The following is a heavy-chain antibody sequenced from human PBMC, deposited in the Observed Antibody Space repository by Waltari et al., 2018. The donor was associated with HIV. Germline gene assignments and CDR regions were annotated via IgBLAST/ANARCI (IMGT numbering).Heavy chain of an antibody. J-gene: IGHJ5*01. CDR3: ASARETMGVDFDS. CDR1: GGAFVSHT. Sequence: QVQLVQSGAEVKKPGCSVKVSCKASGGAFVSHTINWVRQAPGQGLEWMGRAIPMFGTANYAQKFQGRVTITADKSTSTAYMELNGLRFDDTAVYYCASARETMGVDFDSWGQGTLVTVS. V-gene: IGHV1-69*08. CDR2: AIPMFGTA. D-gene: IGHD3-10*01.